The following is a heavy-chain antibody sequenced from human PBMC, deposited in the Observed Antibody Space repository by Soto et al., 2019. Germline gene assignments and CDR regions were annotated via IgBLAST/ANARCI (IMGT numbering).Heavy chain of an antibody. CDR3: ARDSTWIPYYHYGMDV. D-gene: IGHD5-18*01. Sequence: DVQLVESGGGLIQPGGSLRLSCAASGFSVSSNYMSWVRQAPGKGLEWVSVIYSGGNTHYADSVKGRFTISRDNSKNTLYLQMNSLRAEDTAVYYCARDSTWIPYYHYGMDVWGQGTTVTVSS. J-gene: IGHJ6*02. V-gene: IGHV3-53*01. CDR1: GFSVSSNY. CDR2: IYSGGNT.